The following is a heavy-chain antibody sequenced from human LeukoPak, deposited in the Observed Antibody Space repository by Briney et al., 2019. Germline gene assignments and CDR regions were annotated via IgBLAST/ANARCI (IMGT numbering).Heavy chain of an antibody. CDR2: INHSGST. CDR3: ARQRMMNYYGSGSYPKPFDY. Sequence: PSETLSLTCAVYGGSFSGYYWSWIRQPPGKGLEWIGEINHSGSTNYNPSLKSRVTISVDTSKNQFSLKLSSVTAADTAVYYCARQRMMNYYGSGSYPKPFDYWGRGTLVTVSS. J-gene: IGHJ4*02. V-gene: IGHV4-34*01. CDR1: GGSFSGYY. D-gene: IGHD3-10*01.